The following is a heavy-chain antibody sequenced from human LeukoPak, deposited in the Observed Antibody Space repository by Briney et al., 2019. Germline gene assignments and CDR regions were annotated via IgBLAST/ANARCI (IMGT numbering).Heavy chain of an antibody. V-gene: IGHV4-4*07. CDR2: IYTSGST. CDR1: GGSISSYY. Sequence: SETLSLTCTVSGGSISSYYWSWIRQPAGKGLEWIGRIYTSGSTNYNPSLKSRVTMSVDTSKNQFSLKLSSVTAADTAMYYCARDEDCSGGSCYSDAFDIWGQGTMVTVSS. J-gene: IGHJ3*02. D-gene: IGHD2-15*01. CDR3: ARDEDCSGGSCYSDAFDI.